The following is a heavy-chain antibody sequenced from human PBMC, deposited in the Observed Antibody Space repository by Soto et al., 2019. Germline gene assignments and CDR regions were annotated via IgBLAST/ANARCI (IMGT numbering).Heavy chain of an antibody. Sequence: SETLSLTCAVYGGSFSGYYWSWILQPPGKGLAWIGEINHSESTNYHPSLKSRVTISVDTSKNQFSLKLSSVSAADTALYYCARDQSNSPDYFDYWGQGTLVTVSS. D-gene: IGHD1-1*01. CDR1: GGSFSGYY. V-gene: IGHV4-34*01. CDR2: INHSEST. CDR3: ARDQSNSPDYFDY. J-gene: IGHJ4*02.